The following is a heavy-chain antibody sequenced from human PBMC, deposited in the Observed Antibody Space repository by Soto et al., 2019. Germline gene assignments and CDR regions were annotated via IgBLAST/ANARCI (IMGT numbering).Heavy chain of an antibody. V-gene: IGHV1-3*01. CDR3: ARDPPPVDS. CDR2: INAGNGNT. CDR1: GYTFTSYA. Sequence: QVQLVQSGAEVKKPGASVKVSCKASGYTFTSYAMHWVRQAPAQRLEWMGWINAGNGNTKYSQKFQGRVTITRDTSASPAHMELISLRSEDAAVYYCARDPPPVDSWGQGTLVTVSS. J-gene: IGHJ4*02.